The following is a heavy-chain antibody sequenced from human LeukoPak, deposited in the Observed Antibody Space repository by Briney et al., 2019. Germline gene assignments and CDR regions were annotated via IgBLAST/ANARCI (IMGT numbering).Heavy chain of an antibody. Sequence: SVKVSCKVSGYTLTELSMHWVRQAPGKGLEWMGRIIPIFGIANYAQKFQGRVTITADKSTSTAYMELSSLRSEDTAVYYCAREGDYDSSGYYLAWGQGTLVTVSS. V-gene: IGHV1-69*04. D-gene: IGHD3-22*01. CDR2: IIPIFGIA. CDR3: AREGDYDSSGYYLA. CDR1: GYTLTELS. J-gene: IGHJ5*02.